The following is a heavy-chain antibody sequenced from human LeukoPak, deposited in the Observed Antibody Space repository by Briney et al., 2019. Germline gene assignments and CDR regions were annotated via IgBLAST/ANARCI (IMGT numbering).Heavy chain of an antibody. CDR3: ASSHCSGGSCYFRYFDL. CDR2: IYTSGST. Sequence: SETLSLTCTVSGGSISSYYWSWIRQPPGKGLEWIGYIYTSGSTNYNPSLKSRVTISVDTSKNQFSLKLSSVTAADTAVYYCASSHCSGGSCYFRYFDLWGRGTLVTVSS. CDR1: GGSISSYY. J-gene: IGHJ2*01. V-gene: IGHV4-4*09. D-gene: IGHD2-15*01.